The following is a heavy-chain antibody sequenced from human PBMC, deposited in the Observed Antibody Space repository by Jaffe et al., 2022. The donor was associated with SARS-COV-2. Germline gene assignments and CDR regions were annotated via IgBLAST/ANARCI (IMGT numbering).Heavy chain of an antibody. J-gene: IGHJ4*02. CDR1: GFTFSNAW. D-gene: IGHD4-4*01. CDR2: IKSKTDGGTT. Sequence: EVQLVESGGGLVKPGGSLRLSCAASGFTFSNAWMSWVRQAPGKGLEWVGRIKSKTDGGTTDYAAPVKGRFTISRDDSKNTLYLQMNSLKTEDTAVYYCTTDGTPSYSSWIFDYWGQGTLVTVSS. V-gene: IGHV3-15*01. CDR3: TTDGTPSYSSWIFDY.